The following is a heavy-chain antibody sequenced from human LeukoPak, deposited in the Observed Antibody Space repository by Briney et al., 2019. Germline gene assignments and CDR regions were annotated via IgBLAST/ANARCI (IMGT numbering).Heavy chain of an antibody. CDR3: ARVGDHFHWYLDL. CDR2: LYSGSDT. V-gene: IGHV3-53*01. CDR1: GFSVSLNY. J-gene: IGHJ2*01. D-gene: IGHD3-3*02. Sequence: GGSLRLSCAASGFSVSLNYMNWVRQAPGKGLEWVSILYSGSDTYYADSVKGRFTISRDSSKNMLFLHMNSLRAEDTAVYYCARVGDHFHWYLDLWGRGTLVTVSS.